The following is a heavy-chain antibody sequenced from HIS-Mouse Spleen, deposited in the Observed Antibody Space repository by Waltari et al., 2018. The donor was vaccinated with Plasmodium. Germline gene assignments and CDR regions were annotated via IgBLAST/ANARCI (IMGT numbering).Heavy chain of an antibody. Sequence: QVQLVESGGGVVQPGRSLRLSCAASGFTFSSYGRHWVRQSPGKGREWVAVISYDGSNKYYAYSVKGRFTISRDNSKNTLYLQMNSLRAEDTAVYYCAKDRRSSSWYVDYWGQGTLVTVSS. CDR2: ISYDGSNK. D-gene: IGHD6-13*01. CDR1: GFTFSSYG. J-gene: IGHJ4*02. V-gene: IGHV3-30*18. CDR3: AKDRRSSSWYVDY.